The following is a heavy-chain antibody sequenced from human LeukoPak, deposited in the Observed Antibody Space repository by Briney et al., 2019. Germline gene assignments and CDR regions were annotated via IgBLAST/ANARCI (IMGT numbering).Heavy chain of an antibody. Sequence: GGSLRLSCAASGFTFSSYWMSWVRQAPGKGLEWVANIKQGGSEKYYVDSVKGRFTISRDNAKNSLYLQMNSLRAEDTAVYYCARNSRSSSSSIPPFSADWGQGTLVIVSS. CDR3: ARNSRSSSSSIPPFSAD. V-gene: IGHV3-7*01. CDR2: IKQGGSEK. D-gene: IGHD6-6*01. CDR1: GFTFSSYW. J-gene: IGHJ4*02.